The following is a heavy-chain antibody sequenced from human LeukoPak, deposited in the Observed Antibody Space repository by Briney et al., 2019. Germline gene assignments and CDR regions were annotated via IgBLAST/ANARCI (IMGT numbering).Heavy chain of an antibody. CDR2: IWFDGSNK. V-gene: IGHV3-33*06. CDR1: GFIFSSYG. J-gene: IGHJ4*02. CDR3: AKDRDDYIDY. Sequence: PGRSLRLSCAASGFIFSSYGMHWVRQAPVKGLEWVAVIWFDGSNKYYADSVKGRFTISRDNSKNALYLQMNSLRAEDTAVYYCAKDRDDYIDYWGQGTLVTVSS.